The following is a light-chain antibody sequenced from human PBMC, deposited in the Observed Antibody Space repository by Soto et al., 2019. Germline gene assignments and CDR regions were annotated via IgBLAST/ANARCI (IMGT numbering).Light chain of an antibody. V-gene: IGLV2-14*01. CDR3: SSFTTSSTLVV. J-gene: IGLJ2*01. Sequence: QSALTQPTSVSGSPGQSITISCTGTSSDVGGYNYVSWYQQHPGKVPKVMIFEVNNRPSGVSSRFSGSKSGNTASLTISGLQTEDEADYYCSSFTTSSTLVVFGGGTKLTVL. CDR2: EVN. CDR1: SSDVGGYNY.